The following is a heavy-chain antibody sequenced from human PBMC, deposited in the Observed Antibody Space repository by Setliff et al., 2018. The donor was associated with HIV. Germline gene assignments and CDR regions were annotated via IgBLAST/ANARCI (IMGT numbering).Heavy chain of an antibody. J-gene: IGHJ5*02. CDR2: ISGSGGST. V-gene: IGHV3-23*01. Sequence: PGGSLRLSCAASGFTFSSYAMSWVRQAPGKGLEWVSAISGSGGSTYYADSVKGRFTISRDNSKNTLFLQMNSLRAEDTAVYYCAKDRRYYYGSGSYAAETWGQGTLVTVSS. CDR3: AKDRRYYYGSGSYAAET. D-gene: IGHD3-10*01. CDR1: GFTFSSYA.